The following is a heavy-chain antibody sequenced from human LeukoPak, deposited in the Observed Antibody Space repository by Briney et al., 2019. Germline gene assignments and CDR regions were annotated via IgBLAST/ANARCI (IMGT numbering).Heavy chain of an antibody. D-gene: IGHD3-3*01. J-gene: IGHJ5*02. CDR1: GGSFSGYY. V-gene: IGHV4-34*01. Sequence: SETLSLTCAVYGGSFSGYYWSWIRQPPGKGLEWIGEINHSGSTNYNPSLKSRVTISVDTSKNQFSLKLSSVTAADTAVYYCARLRFLEWFNPWGQGTLVTVSS. CDR3: ARLRFLEWFNP. CDR2: INHSGST.